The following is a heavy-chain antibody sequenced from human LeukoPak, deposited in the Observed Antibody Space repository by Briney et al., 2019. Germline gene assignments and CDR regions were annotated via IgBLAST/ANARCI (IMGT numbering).Heavy chain of an antibody. CDR2: INHSGST. CDR3: ARGHGQ. J-gene: IGHJ4*02. Sequence: SETLSLTGAVYGGSFSGYYWSWIRQPPGKGLEWIGEINHSGSTNYNPSLKSRVTISVDTSKNQFSLKLSSVTAADTAVYFCARGHGQWGQGTLVTVSS. V-gene: IGHV4-34*01. CDR1: GGSFSGYY.